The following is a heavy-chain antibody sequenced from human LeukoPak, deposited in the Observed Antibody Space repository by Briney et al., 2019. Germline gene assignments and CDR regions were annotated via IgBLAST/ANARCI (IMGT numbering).Heavy chain of an antibody. V-gene: IGHV4-39*01. CDR1: GGSISGSSYY. CDR3: ARHRDSHDAFDI. J-gene: IGHJ3*02. D-gene: IGHD2-21*01. CDR2: IYYSGIT. Sequence: KPSETLSLTCTVSGGSISGSSYYWGWIRQPPGKGLEWIGSIYYSGITYYNPSLKSRVTISVDTSKNQFSLKLSSVTAADTAVYYCARHRDSHDAFDIWGQGTMVTVSS.